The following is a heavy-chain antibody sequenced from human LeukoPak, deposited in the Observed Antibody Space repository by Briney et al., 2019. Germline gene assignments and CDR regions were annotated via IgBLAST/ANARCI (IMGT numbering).Heavy chain of an antibody. CDR2: IKQDGSEK. CDR1: GFTFSSYW. D-gene: IGHD3-22*01. Sequence: PGGSLRLSCAASGFTFSSYWMSWVRQAPGKGLEWVASIKQDGSEKYYVDSVKGRFTVSRDNAKNSLYLQMNSLRAEDTAVYYCARATGDYYDSSYYFDYWGQGTLVTVSS. CDR3: ARATGDYYDSSYYFDY. J-gene: IGHJ4*02. V-gene: IGHV3-7*01.